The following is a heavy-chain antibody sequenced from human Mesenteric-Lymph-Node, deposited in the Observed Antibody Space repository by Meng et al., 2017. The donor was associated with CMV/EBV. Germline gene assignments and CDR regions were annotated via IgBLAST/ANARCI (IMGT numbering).Heavy chain of an antibody. D-gene: IGHD6-19*01. J-gene: IGHJ4*02. CDR1: GFTFSSYD. V-gene: IGHV3-13*03. CDR2: IGTAGDT. CDR3: ARLRAPYSSGFYDC. Sequence: GGSLRLSCAACGFTFSSYDMHWVRQATGKGLEWVSAIGTAGDTYYPGSVKGQFTISRENAKNSLYLQMNSLRAGDTAVYYCARLRAPYSSGFYDCWGQGTLVTVSS.